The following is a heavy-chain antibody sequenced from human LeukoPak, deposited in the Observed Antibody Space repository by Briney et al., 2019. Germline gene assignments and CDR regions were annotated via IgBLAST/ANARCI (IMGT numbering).Heavy chain of an antibody. D-gene: IGHD1-26*01. CDR3: ARGDGSYYN. CDR1: GFTFSNYW. Sequence: GGSLRLSCVVSGFTFSNYWMSWVRQAPGKGLEWVANIKQDGSEKYYVDSVKGRFTISRDNAKNSLYLQMDSLRDEDTAVYYCARGDGSYYNWGQGTLVTVSS. CDR2: IKQDGSEK. V-gene: IGHV3-7*04. J-gene: IGHJ4*02.